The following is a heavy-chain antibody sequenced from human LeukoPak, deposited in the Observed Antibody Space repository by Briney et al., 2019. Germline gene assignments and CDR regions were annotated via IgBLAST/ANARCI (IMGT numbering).Heavy chain of an antibody. CDR1: GGSFSGYY. Sequence: SETLSLTCAVYGGSFSGYYWSWIRQPPGKGLEWIGEINHSGSTNYNPSLKRRVTISVDTSKNQFSLKLSSVTAADTAVYYCARNDYVWGSYYRFGYWGQGTLVTVSS. CDR3: ARNDYVWGSYYRFGY. J-gene: IGHJ4*02. V-gene: IGHV4-34*01. D-gene: IGHD3-16*01. CDR2: INHSGST.